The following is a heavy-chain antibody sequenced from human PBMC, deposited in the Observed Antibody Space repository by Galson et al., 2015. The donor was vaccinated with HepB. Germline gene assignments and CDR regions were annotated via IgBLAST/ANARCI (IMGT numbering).Heavy chain of an antibody. D-gene: IGHD2-21*01. CDR1: GFTLYDHY. CDR2: IKPDGSRI. Sequence: SLRLSCAGSGFTLYDHYMHWVRQAPGQSLAWISRIKPDGSRIDYADSVKGRFTVSRDNAKNTLYLQMTGLTVEDSAVYFCAKEPDRPPYSTNMDAWGRGTTVTVSS. V-gene: IGHV3-74*01. J-gene: IGHJ6*02. CDR3: AKEPDRPPYSTNMDA.